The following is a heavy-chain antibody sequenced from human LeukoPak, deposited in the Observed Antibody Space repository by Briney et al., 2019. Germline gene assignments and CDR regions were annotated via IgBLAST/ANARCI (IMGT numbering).Heavy chain of an antibody. CDR3: ARPGVGATHFDY. D-gene: IGHD1-26*01. J-gene: IGHJ4*02. CDR1: EFTFSSYS. CDR2: ITNSGNSK. Sequence: GGSLRLSCAASEFTFSSYSMNWVRQAPGKGLEWVSYITNSGNSKSYADSVKGRFTISRDNTKNSLYLQMNGLRAEDTAVYYCARPGVGATHFDYWGQGTLVTVSS. V-gene: IGHV3-48*01.